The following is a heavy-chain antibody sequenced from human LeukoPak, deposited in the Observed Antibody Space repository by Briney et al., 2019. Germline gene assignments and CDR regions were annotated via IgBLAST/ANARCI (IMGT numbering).Heavy chain of an antibody. Sequence: GGSLRLSCAASGFTVSSNYMSWVRQAPGKGLEWVSAISGGGESTYYADSVKGRFTISRDNSKNTLYLQMNSLRAEDTAVYYCAKGEGGYCSSTSCSTFFDYWGQGTLVTVSS. CDR2: ISGGGEST. V-gene: IGHV3-23*01. J-gene: IGHJ4*02. CDR3: AKGEGGYCSSTSCSTFFDY. D-gene: IGHD2-2*01. CDR1: GFTVSSNY.